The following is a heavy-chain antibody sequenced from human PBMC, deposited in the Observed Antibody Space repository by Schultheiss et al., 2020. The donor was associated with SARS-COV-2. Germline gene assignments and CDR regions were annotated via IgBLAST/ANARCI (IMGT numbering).Heavy chain of an antibody. J-gene: IGHJ4*02. CDR3: ARHGYCSGGSCYSGYFDY. CDR2: ISYDGSNK. V-gene: IGHV3-30*12. CDR1: GFTFSSYG. D-gene: IGHD2-15*01. Sequence: GESLKISCAASGFTFSSYGMHWVRQAPGKGLEWVAVISYDGSNKYYADSVKGRFTISRDNSKNTLYLQMNSLRAEDTAVYYCARHGYCSGGSCYSGYFDYWGQGTLVTVSS.